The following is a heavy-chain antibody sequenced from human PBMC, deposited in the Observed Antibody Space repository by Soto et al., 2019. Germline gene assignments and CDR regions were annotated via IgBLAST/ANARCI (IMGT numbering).Heavy chain of an antibody. Sequence: PGGSLRLSCAASGFTVSSYYMSWVRQAPGKGLEWVSVIYSAGSADFADSVKGRFTISRDNSKNTLYLQMSSLRAEDTAVYYAEKVPSSSYPYFAYWGKGTLVPVSS. CDR1: GFTVSSYY. CDR3: EKVPSSSYPYFAY. CDR2: IYSAGSA. D-gene: IGHD6-13*01. J-gene: IGHJ4*02. V-gene: IGHV3-66*01.